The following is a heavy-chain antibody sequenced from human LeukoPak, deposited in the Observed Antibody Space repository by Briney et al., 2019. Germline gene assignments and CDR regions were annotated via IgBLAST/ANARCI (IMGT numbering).Heavy chain of an antibody. CDR2: ISWNSGSI. V-gene: IGHV3-9*01. CDR3: ARDHGGGDTYYDLLTGYHISRFDYFDY. CDR1: GFTFDDYA. D-gene: IGHD3-9*01. J-gene: IGHJ4*02. Sequence: GGSLRLSCAASGFTFDDYAMHWVRQAPGKGLEWVSGISWNSGSIGYADSVKGRFTISRDNAKNSLYLQMNSLRAEDTALYYCARDHGGGDTYYDLLTGYHISRFDYFDYWGQGTLVTVSS.